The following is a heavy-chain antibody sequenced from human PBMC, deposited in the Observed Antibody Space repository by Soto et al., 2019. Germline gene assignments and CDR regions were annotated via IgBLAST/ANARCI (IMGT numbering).Heavy chain of an antibody. D-gene: IGHD3-3*01. CDR3: ARSVILAGGSYKGLIRLHYFDT. CDR1: GGSISSGGYS. CDR2: IYHSGSA. J-gene: IGHJ4*02. V-gene: IGHV4-30-2*01. Sequence: SSETLSLTCAVSGGSISSGGYSWSWVRQPPGQGLEWIGEIYHSGSAIYTPSLKSRVTLSLDESKNEFSLNVDSVTAADTAVYYCARSVILAGGSYKGLIRLHYFDTWGPGTLVTVSS.